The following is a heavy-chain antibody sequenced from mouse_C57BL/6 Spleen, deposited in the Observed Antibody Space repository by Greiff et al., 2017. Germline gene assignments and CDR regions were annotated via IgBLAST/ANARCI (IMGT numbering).Heavy chain of an antibody. CDR2: IYPGSGNT. CDR3: ARSRANWDY. V-gene: IGHV1-76*01. CDR1: GYTFTDYY. J-gene: IGHJ2*01. Sequence: VKLQQSGAELVRPGASVKLSCKASGYTFTDYYINWVKQRPGQGLEWIARIYPGSGNTYYNEKFKGKATLTAEKSSSTAYMQLSSLTSEDAAVYFCARSRANWDYWGQGTTLTVSS. D-gene: IGHD4-1*01.